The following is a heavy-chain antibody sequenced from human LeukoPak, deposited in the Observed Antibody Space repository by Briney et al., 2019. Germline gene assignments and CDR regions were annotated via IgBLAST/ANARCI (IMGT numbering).Heavy chain of an antibody. CDR2: LAWNSDNV. CDR1: GFTFDDYA. D-gene: IGHD5-12*01. V-gene: IGHV3-9*01. Sequence: PGGSLRLSCAASGFTFDDYAMHWVRQAPGKGLEWVSTLAWNSDNVHYADSVKGRFTISRDNARNSLYLQMDSLRPEDTALYFCAKGSGPVRFSGHVLDYWGQGTPVTVSS. J-gene: IGHJ4*02. CDR3: AKGSGPVRFSGHVLDY.